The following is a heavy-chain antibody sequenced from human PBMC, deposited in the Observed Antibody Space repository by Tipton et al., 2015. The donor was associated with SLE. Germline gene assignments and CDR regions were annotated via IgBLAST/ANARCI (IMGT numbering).Heavy chain of an antibody. CDR2: IYHSGST. CDR3: ARDMGASLRYFDL. V-gene: IGHV4-4*02. J-gene: IGHJ2*01. CDR1: GGSISSSNW. Sequence: TLSLTCKVSGGSISSSNWWSWVRQPPGKGLEWIGEIYHSGSTNYNPSLKSRVTISVDKSKNQFSLKLSSVTAADTAVYYCARDMGASLRYFDLWGRGTLVTVSS.